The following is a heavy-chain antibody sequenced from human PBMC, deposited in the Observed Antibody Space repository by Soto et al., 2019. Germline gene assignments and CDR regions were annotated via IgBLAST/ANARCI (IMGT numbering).Heavy chain of an antibody. V-gene: IGHV4-31*03. D-gene: IGHD3-9*01. CDR1: GGSISSGGYY. CDR3: ARGSPRRAAPPLVFDY. J-gene: IGHJ4*02. Sequence: SETLSLTCTVSGGSISSGGYYWSWIRQHPGKGLEWIGYIYYSGSTYYNPSLKSRVTISVDTSKNQFSLKLSSVTAADTAVYYCARGSPRRAAPPLVFDYWGQGTLVTVSS. CDR2: IYYSGST.